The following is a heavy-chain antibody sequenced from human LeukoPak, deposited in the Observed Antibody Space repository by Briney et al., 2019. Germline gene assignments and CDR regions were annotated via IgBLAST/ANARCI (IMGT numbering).Heavy chain of an antibody. D-gene: IGHD2-21*02. Sequence: PGGSLRLSCAASGFTFSSYAMSWVRQAPGKGLEWVSAISGSGGSTYYADSVKGRFTISRDNPKNTLYLQMNSLRAEDTAVYYCAHPAYCGGDCYPDWYFDLWGRGTLVTVSS. J-gene: IGHJ2*01. CDR1: GFTFSSYA. CDR3: AHPAYCGGDCYPDWYFDL. CDR2: ISGSGGST. V-gene: IGHV3-23*01.